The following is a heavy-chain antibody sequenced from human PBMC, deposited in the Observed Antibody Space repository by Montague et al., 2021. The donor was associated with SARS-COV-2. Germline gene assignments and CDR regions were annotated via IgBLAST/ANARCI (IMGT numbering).Heavy chain of an antibody. V-gene: IGHV4-39*01. CDR1: GDSISSTDHY. J-gene: IGHJ4*02. Sequence: SETLSLTYTVSGDSISSTDHYWAWMRQPPGKGLEWIASIFYSGCTYYXPSLKSRVTISVDTSKNLFSLQLNSVTPADTSVYYCARHLRVGNRWNGFEADYWGQGALVSVSS. CDR2: IFYSGCT. CDR3: ARHLRVGNRWNGFEADY. D-gene: IGHD1-1*01.